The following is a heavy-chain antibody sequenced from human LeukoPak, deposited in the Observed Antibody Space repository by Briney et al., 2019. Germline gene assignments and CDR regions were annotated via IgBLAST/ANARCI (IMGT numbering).Heavy chain of an antibody. D-gene: IGHD2-8*01. CDR2: INPNSGGT. J-gene: IGHJ6*03. V-gene: IGHV1-2*02. CDR3: ARAPYCTNGVCHYYYYMDV. Sequence: ASVKVSCKASGYTFTGYYMHWVRQAPGQGLEWMGWINPNSGGTNYAQKFQGRVTMTRDTSISTAYMELSRLRSDDTAVYYCARAPYCTNGVCHYYYYMDVWGKGTTVTVSS. CDR1: GYTFTGYY.